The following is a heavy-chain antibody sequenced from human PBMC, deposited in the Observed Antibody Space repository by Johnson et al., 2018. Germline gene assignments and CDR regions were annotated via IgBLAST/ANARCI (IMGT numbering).Heavy chain of an antibody. CDR2: IGNTGRTI. Sequence: VQLVQAGGGLVQPGGSLRLSCAASGFTFRSYSMNWVRQAPGKGLAWVYYIGNTGRTIHYPDSLKGRFTISRDNARDSLYLQVNRLRAEETAVYYCVRDGAVGYGSGWIRYFQHWGQGTLVTVSS. V-gene: IGHV3-48*01. J-gene: IGHJ1*01. CDR1: GFTFRSYS. D-gene: IGHD2-15*01. CDR3: VRDGAVGYGSGWIRYFQH.